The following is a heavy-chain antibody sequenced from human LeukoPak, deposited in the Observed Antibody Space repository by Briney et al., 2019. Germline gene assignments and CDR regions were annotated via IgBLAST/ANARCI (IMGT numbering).Heavy chain of an antibody. D-gene: IGHD3-10*01. Sequence: PSETLSLTCTVSGYSISSGYYWGWIRQPPGKGLEWIGSIYHSGSTYYNPSLKSRVTISVDTSKNQFSLKLSSVTAADTAVYYCARVATGPHLWLGESYYIDYWGQGTLVTVSS. J-gene: IGHJ4*02. CDR2: IYHSGST. CDR1: GYSISSGYY. V-gene: IGHV4-38-2*02. CDR3: ARVATGPHLWLGESYYIDY.